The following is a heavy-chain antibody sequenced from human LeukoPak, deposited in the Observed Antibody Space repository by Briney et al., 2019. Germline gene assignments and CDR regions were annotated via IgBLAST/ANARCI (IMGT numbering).Heavy chain of an antibody. CDR2: IYPRDGST. V-gene: IGHV1-46*01. D-gene: IGHD3-22*01. J-gene: IGHJ3*02. CDR1: GYTFTSNY. Sequence: ASVKVSCKASGYTFTSNYIHWVRQAPGQGLEWMGMIYPRDGSTSYAQKFQGRVTVTRDTSTSTVHMELSGLRSEDTAVYYCARDQREAHYYGSSGYYHDPFDIWGQGTMVTVSS. CDR3: ARDQREAHYYGSSGYYHDPFDI.